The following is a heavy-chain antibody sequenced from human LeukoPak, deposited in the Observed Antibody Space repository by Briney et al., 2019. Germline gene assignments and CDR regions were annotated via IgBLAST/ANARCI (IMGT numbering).Heavy chain of an antibody. CDR1: GGSLSSYY. CDR2: IYTSGST. D-gene: IGHD2-15*01. Sequence: PSETLSLTCTVSGGSLSSYYWNWIRQPAGKGLEWIGRIYTSGSTYYNPSLKSRVTISVDTSKNQFSLKLSSVTAADTAVYYCARGAGSNLYNWFDPWGQGTLVTVSS. V-gene: IGHV4-4*07. CDR3: ARGAGSNLYNWFDP. J-gene: IGHJ5*02.